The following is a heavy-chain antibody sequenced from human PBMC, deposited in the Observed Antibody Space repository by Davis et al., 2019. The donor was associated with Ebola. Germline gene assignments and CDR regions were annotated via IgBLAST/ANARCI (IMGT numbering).Heavy chain of an antibody. CDR1: GFTFSSSA. V-gene: IGHV3-23*01. Sequence: GGSLRLSCAASGFTFSSSAMSWGRQAPGKGLEWVLSIGGSGGSIYYADSVKGRFTISRDNSKNTLYLQMNSLRAEDTAVYYCAKTRGGLTGASDYWGQGTLVTVSS. CDR2: IGGSGGSI. J-gene: IGHJ4*02. D-gene: IGHD1-14*01. CDR3: AKTRGGLTGASDY.